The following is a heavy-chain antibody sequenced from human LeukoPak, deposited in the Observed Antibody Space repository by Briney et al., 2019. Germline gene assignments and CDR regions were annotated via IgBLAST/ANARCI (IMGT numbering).Heavy chain of an antibody. Sequence: ASVKVSCKAPRYTFSMYNMHWVRRAPGQGLEWMGIINPSGGTASDTQKFQGRVTMTRDTSTSTLYMELSSLRSEDTAVYYCAREGVVGAGLDYWGQGTLVTVSS. CDR2: INPSGGTA. D-gene: IGHD2-2*01. CDR1: RYTFSMYN. V-gene: IGHV1-46*01. CDR3: AREGVVGAGLDY. J-gene: IGHJ4*02.